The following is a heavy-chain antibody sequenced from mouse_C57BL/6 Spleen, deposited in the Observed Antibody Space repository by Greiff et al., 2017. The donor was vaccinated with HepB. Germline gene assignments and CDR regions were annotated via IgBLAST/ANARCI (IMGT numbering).Heavy chain of an antibody. J-gene: IGHJ3*01. D-gene: IGHD1-1*01. CDR2: IDPSDSYT. Sequence: VQLQQPGAELVKPGASVKLSCKASGYTFTSYWMQWVKQRPGQGLEWIGEIDPSDSYTNYNQKFKGKATLTVDTSSSTAYMQLSSLTSEDSAVYYCARKGGSSPAWFAYWGQGTLVTVSA. CDR1: GYTFTSYW. CDR3: ARKGGSSPAWFAY. V-gene: IGHV1-50*01.